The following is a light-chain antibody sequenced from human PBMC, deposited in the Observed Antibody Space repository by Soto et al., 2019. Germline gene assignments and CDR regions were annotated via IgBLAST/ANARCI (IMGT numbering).Light chain of an antibody. CDR1: SSDFGDYDY. CDR3: SSYTGGSTLV. Sequence: QSALTQPASVSGSPGQSITISCTGTSSDFGDYDYVSWYLQHPGKVPKLMIYEVSNRPSGVYNRCSGAKSGNTASLTISGLQAEDEADYYCSSYTGGSTLVFGTGTKLTVL. J-gene: IGLJ1*01. V-gene: IGLV2-14*01. CDR2: EVS.